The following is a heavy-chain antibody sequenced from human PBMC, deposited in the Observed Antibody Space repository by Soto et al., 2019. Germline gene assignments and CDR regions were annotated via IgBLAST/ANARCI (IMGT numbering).Heavy chain of an antibody. V-gene: IGHV3-23*01. J-gene: IGHJ4*02. CDR3: AKLGQWLVGGDY. CDR1: GFTFSSYA. Sequence: EVQLLESGGCLVQPGGSLRLSCAASGFTFSSYAMSWVRQAPGKGLEWVSAISGSGGSTYYADSVKGRFTISRDNSKNTLYLQMNSLRAEDTAVYYCAKLGQWLVGGDYWGQGTLVTVSS. D-gene: IGHD6-19*01. CDR2: ISGSGGST.